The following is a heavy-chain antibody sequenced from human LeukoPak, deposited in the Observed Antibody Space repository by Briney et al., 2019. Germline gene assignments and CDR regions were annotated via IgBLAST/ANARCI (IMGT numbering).Heavy chain of an antibody. CDR1: RFTFSSYG. V-gene: IGHV3-30*03. CDR3: ASYYGSGSYPGSDFDY. CDR2: IPYDGSNK. J-gene: IGHJ4*02. Sequence: GRSLRLSCAASRFTFSSYGMHWVRQAPGKGLEWVAVIPYDGSNKYYADSVKGRFTISRDNSKNTLYLQMNSLRAEDTAVYYCASYYGSGSYPGSDFDYWGQGTLVSVSS. D-gene: IGHD3-10*01.